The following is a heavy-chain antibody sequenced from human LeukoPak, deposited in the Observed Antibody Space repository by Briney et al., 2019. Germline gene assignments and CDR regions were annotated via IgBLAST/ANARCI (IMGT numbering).Heavy chain of an antibody. J-gene: IGHJ4*02. V-gene: IGHV4-59*01. CDR3: ARGRDSYGSGY. CDR2: IYYSGST. Sequence: SETLSLTCTVSGGSISSYYWSWIRQPPGKGLEWIGYIYYSGSTNYNPSLKSRVTISVDTSKNQFSLKLSSVTAADTAVYYCARGRDSYGSGYWGQGTLVTVSS. CDR1: GGSISSYY. D-gene: IGHD5-18*01.